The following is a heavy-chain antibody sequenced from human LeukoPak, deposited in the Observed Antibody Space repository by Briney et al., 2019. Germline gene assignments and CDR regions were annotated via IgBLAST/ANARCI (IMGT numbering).Heavy chain of an antibody. Sequence: GGSLRLSCAASGFTFSSYEMNWVRQAPGKGLEWVSYISSSGSTIYYADSVKGRFTISRDNAKNSLYLQMNSLRAEDTAVYYCASWPYSSSWYGHVYWGQGTLVTAPS. CDR2: ISSSGSTI. CDR3: ASWPYSSSWYGHVY. J-gene: IGHJ4*02. V-gene: IGHV3-48*03. D-gene: IGHD6-13*01. CDR1: GFTFSSYE.